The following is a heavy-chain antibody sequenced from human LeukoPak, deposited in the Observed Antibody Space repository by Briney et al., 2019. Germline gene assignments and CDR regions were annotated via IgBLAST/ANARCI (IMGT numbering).Heavy chain of an antibody. D-gene: IGHD3-10*01. CDR1: GFSFTTST. Sequence: GGALRLSCAASGFSFTTSTMNWVRQAPGKGLEWVSSISSSSSYIYYADSVKGRFTISRDNAKNSLSLQMNSLRAEDTAIYYCARDSYWLGGSIGAFDIWGPGTMVTVSS. CDR3: ARDSYWLGGSIGAFDI. V-gene: IGHV3-21*06. CDR2: ISSSSSYI. J-gene: IGHJ3*02.